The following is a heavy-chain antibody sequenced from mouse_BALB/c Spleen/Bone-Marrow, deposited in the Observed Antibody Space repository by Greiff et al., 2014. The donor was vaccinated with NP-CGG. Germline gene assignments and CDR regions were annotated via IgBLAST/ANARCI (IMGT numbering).Heavy chain of an antibody. CDR1: GFDFSRDW. J-gene: IGHJ3*01. V-gene: IGHV4-1*02. Sequence: EVQRVESGGGLVQPGGSLKLSCAASGFDFSRDWMTWVRQAPGKGLEWIGEINPDSSTINYAPSLKDKFIISRDNAKNTLDLQMSKVRSEDTALYYCARQYGNYWFAYWGQGTLITVSA. CDR3: ARQYGNYWFAY. D-gene: IGHD2-10*02. CDR2: INPDSSTI.